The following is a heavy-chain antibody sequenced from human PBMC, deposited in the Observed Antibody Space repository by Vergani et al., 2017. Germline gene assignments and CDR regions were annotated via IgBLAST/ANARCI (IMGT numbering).Heavy chain of an antibody. CDR3: ARVKGDFWSGYYIDY. CDR1: GGSISSGDYY. Sequence: QVQLQESGPGLVKPSQTLSLTCTVSGGSISSGDYYWSWIRQPPGKGLEWIGYIYYSGSTYYNPSLKSRVTISVDTSKNKFSLKLSSVTAADTAVYYCARVKGDFWSGYYIDYWDQGTLVTVSA. D-gene: IGHD3-3*01. CDR2: IYYSGST. V-gene: IGHV4-30-4*08. J-gene: IGHJ4*02.